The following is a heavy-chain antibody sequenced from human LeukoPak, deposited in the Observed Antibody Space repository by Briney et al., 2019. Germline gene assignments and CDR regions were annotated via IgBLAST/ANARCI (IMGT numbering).Heavy chain of an antibody. V-gene: IGHV3-53*01. J-gene: IGHJ4*02. D-gene: IGHD3-22*01. Sequence: GGSLRLSCAASGFTVSSNYMSWVRQVPGKGLEWVSVIYSGGSTYYADSVKGRFTISTDNSRNTLYLQMNSLRAEDTAVYYCARDGYSSGYFDFWGQGTLVTVSP. CDR3: ARDGYSSGYFDF. CDR1: GFTVSSNY. CDR2: IYSGGST.